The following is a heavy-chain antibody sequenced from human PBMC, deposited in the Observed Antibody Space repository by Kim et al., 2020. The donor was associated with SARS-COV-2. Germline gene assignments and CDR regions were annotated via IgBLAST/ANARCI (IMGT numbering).Heavy chain of an antibody. V-gene: IGHV1-69*13. CDR2: IIPIFGTA. D-gene: IGHD6-6*01. J-gene: IGHJ4*02. Sequence: SVKVSCKASGGTFSSYAISWVRQAPGQGLEWMGGIIPIFGTANYAQKFQGRVTITADESTSTAYMELSSLRSEDTAVYYCARDKGLAARPEPIYFDYWGQGTLVTVSS. CDR1: GGTFSSYA. CDR3: ARDKGLAARPEPIYFDY.